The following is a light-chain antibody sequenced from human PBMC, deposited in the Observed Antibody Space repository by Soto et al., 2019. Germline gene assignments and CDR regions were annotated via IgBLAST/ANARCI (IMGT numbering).Light chain of an antibody. CDR2: KAS. CDR1: QSISSW. CDR3: QQYNSYWT. Sequence: IQMTHSPSTPSASVGDRVTITCRASQSISSWLAWYQQKPGKAPKLLIYKASSLESGVPSRFSGSGSGTEFTLTISSLQPDDFATYYCQQYNSYWTFGQGTKVDI. J-gene: IGKJ1*01. V-gene: IGKV1-5*03.